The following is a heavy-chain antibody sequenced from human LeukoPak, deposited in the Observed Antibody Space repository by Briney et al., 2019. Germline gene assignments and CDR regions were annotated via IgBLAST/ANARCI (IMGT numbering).Heavy chain of an antibody. CDR2: ITGDGVTT. J-gene: IGHJ4*02. CDR3: AKERRRVDTSMIRSYYFDY. V-gene: IGHV3-23*01. D-gene: IGHD3-16*01. CDR1: GFPFSSSA. Sequence: GGSLRLSCAASGFPFSSSAMSWVRQTPANGLEWVSSITGDGVTTYYADSVKGRFTISRDNSKNILFLQMNSLGAEDSASYFCAKERRRVDTSMIRSYYFDYWGQGTPVTVSS.